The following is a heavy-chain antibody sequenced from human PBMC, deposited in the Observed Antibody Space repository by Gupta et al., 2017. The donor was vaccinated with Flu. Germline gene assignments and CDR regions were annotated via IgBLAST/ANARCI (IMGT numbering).Heavy chain of an antibody. Sequence: QVQLVQSGGGLVQSGGSLRLSCAGSGFYFGGYGMNWVRQTPGKGLEWLALIWFCGEKKFYAQSVKGRFTISRDNSRNTVSLQMNGLRADDTGVYYCVKDVAGYFAYLDLWGQGTQVTV. J-gene: IGHJ4*02. CDR2: IWFCGEKK. CDR1: GFYFGGYG. D-gene: IGHD2-2*03. CDR3: VKDVAGYFAYLDL. V-gene: IGHV3-33*06.